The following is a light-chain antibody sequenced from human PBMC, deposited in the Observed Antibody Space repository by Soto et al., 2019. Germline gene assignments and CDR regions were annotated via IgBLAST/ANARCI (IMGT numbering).Light chain of an antibody. Sequence: EIVMTQSPATLSVSPGERVTLSCGASQSISGDLAWYQQKPGQAPRLVIYGASTRATGVPARFSGSGSATEFTLTISSLQSEAFAFYYCQQYDSWPHTFGLGTSLEIK. J-gene: IGKJ2*01. CDR3: QQYDSWPHT. V-gene: IGKV3-15*01. CDR1: QSISGD. CDR2: GAS.